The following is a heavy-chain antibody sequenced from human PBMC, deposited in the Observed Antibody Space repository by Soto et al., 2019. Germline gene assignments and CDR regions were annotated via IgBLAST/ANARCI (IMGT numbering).Heavy chain of an antibody. CDR2: IKNKANSYTT. J-gene: IGHJ4*02. CDR3: ARVSLVGPSGGRYFDY. Sequence: EVQLVESGGGLVQPGGSLRLSCAASGFTFSAHYTDWVRQAPGKGLEWVGRIKNKANSYTTEYAASVEGRFTISREDSQNSLYLQMNSLKTEDTAVYYCARVSLVGPSGGRYFDYWGQGSQVAVSS. CDR1: GFTFSAHY. V-gene: IGHV3-72*01. D-gene: IGHD1-26*01.